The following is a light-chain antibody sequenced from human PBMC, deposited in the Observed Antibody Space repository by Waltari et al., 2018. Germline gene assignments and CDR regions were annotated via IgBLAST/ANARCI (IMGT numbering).Light chain of an antibody. CDR3: QKYGTLPAT. V-gene: IGKV3-20*01. J-gene: IGKJ1*01. CDR1: PSISQY. Sequence: EIMLTQSPGTLSLSPGERATLSCRASPSISQYLAWYQQKPGQAPRLLIYDAASRATGIPDRFSGSGSGTDFSLTISRLEPEDSAVYYCQKYGTLPATFGQGTKVEIK. CDR2: DAA.